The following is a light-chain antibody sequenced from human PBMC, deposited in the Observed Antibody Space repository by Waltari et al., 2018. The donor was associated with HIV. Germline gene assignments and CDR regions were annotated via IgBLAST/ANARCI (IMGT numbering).Light chain of an antibody. CDR3: SSYTTSSTYV. V-gene: IGLV2-14*03. CDR2: DVN. Sequence: QSALTQPASVSGSPGQSITIPCTGTSSDVGAYDYVSWYKQHPGKAPKLMIYDVNNRPSGVSHRISGSKSATTASLTISGLQAEDEADYYCSSYTTSSTYVFGTGTKVTVL. CDR1: SSDVGAYDY. J-gene: IGLJ1*01.